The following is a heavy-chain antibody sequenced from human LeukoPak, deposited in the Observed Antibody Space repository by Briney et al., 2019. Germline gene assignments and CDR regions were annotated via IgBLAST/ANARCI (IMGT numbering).Heavy chain of an antibody. CDR3: ARSMVRGVIITLGAFDI. V-gene: IGHV1-69*02. D-gene: IGHD3-10*01. CDR2: IIPILGIA. J-gene: IGHJ3*02. CDR1: GGTFSSYT. Sequence: SVKVSCKASGGTFSSYTISWVRQAPGQGLEWMGRIIPILGIANYAQKFQGRVTITADKSTCTAYMELSSLRSEDTAVYYCARSMVRGVIITLGAFDIWGQGTMVTVSS.